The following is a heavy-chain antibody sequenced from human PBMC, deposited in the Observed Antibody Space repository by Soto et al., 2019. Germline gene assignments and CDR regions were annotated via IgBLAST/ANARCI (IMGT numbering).Heavy chain of an antibody. CDR3: ARVLREKPNFWSGYYYYYGMDV. CDR2: IIPIFGTA. J-gene: IGHJ6*02. D-gene: IGHD3-3*01. V-gene: IGHV1-69*13. CDR1: GGTFSSYA. Sequence: VKVSCKASGGTFSSYAISWVRQAPGQGFEWMGGIIPIFGTANYAQKFQGRVTITADESTSTAYMELSSLRSEDTAVYYCARVLREKPNFWSGYYYYYGMDVWGQGTTVTVSS.